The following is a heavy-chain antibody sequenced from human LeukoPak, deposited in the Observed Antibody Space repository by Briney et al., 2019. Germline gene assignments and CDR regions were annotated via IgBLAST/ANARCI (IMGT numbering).Heavy chain of an antibody. CDR1: GYTFTGYY. CDR3: ARDWNDGWFDP. J-gene: IGHJ5*02. CDR2: INPNSGGT. D-gene: IGHD1-1*01. V-gene: IGHV1-2*02. Sequence: GASVKVSCKASGYTFTGYYMHWVRQAPGRGLEWMGWINPNSGGTKYAQKFQDRVTMTRDTSISTAYMELNSLRSDDTAVYYCARDWNDGWFDPWGQGTLVTVSS.